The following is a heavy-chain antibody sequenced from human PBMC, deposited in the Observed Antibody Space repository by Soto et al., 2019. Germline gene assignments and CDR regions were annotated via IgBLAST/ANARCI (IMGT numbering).Heavy chain of an antibody. D-gene: IGHD6-19*01. J-gene: IGHJ5*01. V-gene: IGHV3-30*03. CDR2: ISHDGSNT. CDR3: VVPTAYNSGWFGVFDF. Sequence: QVQLVESGGGVVQPGRSLRLSCAASGFTFSSYAMHWVRQAPGKGLEWVAVISHDGSNTFYADSVKGRFTISRDNSKNTLYLQMNSLRAEDTAVFFCVVPTAYNSGWFGVFDFWGQGTLVTVSS. CDR1: GFTFSSYA.